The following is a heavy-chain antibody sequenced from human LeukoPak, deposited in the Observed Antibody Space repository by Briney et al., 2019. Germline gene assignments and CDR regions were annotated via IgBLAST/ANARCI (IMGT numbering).Heavy chain of an antibody. CDR2: IIPILGTA. CDR1: GGTFSSYA. V-gene: IGHV1-69*06. Sequence: SVKVSCKASGGTFSSYAISWVRQAPGQGLEWMGGIIPILGTAIYAQKFQGRVTMTEDTSTDTAYMELSSLRSEDTAVYYCATEDYGDKRKYAFDIWGQGTMVTVSS. CDR3: ATEDYGDKRKYAFDI. D-gene: IGHD4-17*01. J-gene: IGHJ3*02.